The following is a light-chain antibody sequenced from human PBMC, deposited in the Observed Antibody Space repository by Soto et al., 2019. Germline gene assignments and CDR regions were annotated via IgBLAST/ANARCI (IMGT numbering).Light chain of an antibody. CDR1: NIGGES. J-gene: IGLJ1*01. CDR2: DDG. CDR3: QVWDTSSDDYV. Sequence: SYELTQPPSVSVAPGQTARIICGGNNIGGESVQWYQQKPGQAPVLVVYDDGDRPSGIPERFSGSNSGNTATLTISRVEAGDEADYYCQVWDTSSDDYVFGTGTQLTVL. V-gene: IGLV3-21*02.